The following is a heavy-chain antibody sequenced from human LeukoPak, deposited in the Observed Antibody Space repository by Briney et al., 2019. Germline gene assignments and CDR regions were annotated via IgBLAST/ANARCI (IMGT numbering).Heavy chain of an antibody. CDR3: ARAHRLYRYCSGGSCSYYFDY. J-gene: IGHJ4*02. Sequence: PSETLSLTCAVYGGSFSNYYWSWIRQPPGKGLEWIGEINHSGSTNYNPSLKSRVTISVDTSKNQFSLKLSSVTAADTAVYYCARAHRLYRYCSGGSCSYYFDYWGQGTLVTVSS. CDR1: GGSFSNYY. V-gene: IGHV4-34*01. CDR2: INHSGST. D-gene: IGHD2-15*01.